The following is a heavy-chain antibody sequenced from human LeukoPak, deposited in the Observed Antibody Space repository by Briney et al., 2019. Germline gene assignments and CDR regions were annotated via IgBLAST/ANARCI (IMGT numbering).Heavy chain of an antibody. J-gene: IGHJ4*02. CDR1: GFTFSIYG. CDR2: IRYDGSNK. CDR3: AKGAGGSYGLYYFDY. D-gene: IGHD3-10*01. Sequence: GGSLRLSCATSGFTFSIYGMHWVRQAPGKGLEWVAFIRYDGSNKYYADSVKGRFTISRDNSKNTLYLQMNSLRAEDTAVYYCAKGAGGSYGLYYFDYWGQGALVTVSS. V-gene: IGHV3-30*02.